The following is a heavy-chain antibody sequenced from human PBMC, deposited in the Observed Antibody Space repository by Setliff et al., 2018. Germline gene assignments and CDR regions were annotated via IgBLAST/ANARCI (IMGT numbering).Heavy chain of an antibody. CDR3: AREKFYYDGSGYYFDY. CDR2: INAGNGNT. D-gene: IGHD3-22*01. Sequence: ASVKVSCKASADTFTGYYVHWVRQAPGQGLEWMGWINAGNGNTKCSQNFQGRVTITADESTTTAYMELSSLRSDDTAVYYCAREKFYYDGSGYYFDYWGQGTLVTVSS. J-gene: IGHJ4*02. CDR1: ADTFTGYY. V-gene: IGHV1-3*01.